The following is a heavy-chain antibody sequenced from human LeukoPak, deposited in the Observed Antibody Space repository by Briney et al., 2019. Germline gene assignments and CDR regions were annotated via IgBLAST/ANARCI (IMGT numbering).Heavy chain of an antibody. J-gene: IGHJ4*02. Sequence: ASVKVSCKASGYTFTGYYMHWVRQAPGQGLEWMGWINPNSGGTNYAQKFQGRVTMTRDTSISTAYMELSRLRSDDTAVYYCARAGSGSYYNAHFDYWGQGTLVTVSS. D-gene: IGHD3-10*01. CDR2: INPNSGGT. CDR1: GYTFTGYY. V-gene: IGHV1-2*02. CDR3: ARAGSGSYYNAHFDY.